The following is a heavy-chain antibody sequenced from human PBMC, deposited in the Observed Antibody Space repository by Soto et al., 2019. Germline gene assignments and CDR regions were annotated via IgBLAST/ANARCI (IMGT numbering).Heavy chain of an antibody. CDR2: INHSGST. J-gene: IGHJ6*03. D-gene: IGHD2-8*01. CDR1: GGSFSGYY. CDR3: ARGRGAAQYCTNGVCPQVDYYYYMDV. V-gene: IGHV4-34*01. Sequence: PSETLSLTCAVYGGSFSGYYWSWIRQPPGKGLEWIGEINHSGSTNYNPSLKSRVTISVDTSKNQVSLKLSSVTAADTAVYYCARGRGAAQYCTNGVCPQVDYYYYMDVWGKGTTVTVSS.